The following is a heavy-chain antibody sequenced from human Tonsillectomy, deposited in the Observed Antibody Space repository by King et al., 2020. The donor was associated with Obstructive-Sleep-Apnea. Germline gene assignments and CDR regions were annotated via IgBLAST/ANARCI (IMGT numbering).Heavy chain of an antibody. CDR2: ISSSSSTI. V-gene: IGHV3-48*04. D-gene: IGHD2-2*01. CDR1: GFTFSSYS. J-gene: IGHJ6*02. CDR3: ARDREIVVVPAANDRYYYYYYGMDV. Sequence: VQLVESGGGLVQPGGSLRLSCAASGFTFSSYSMNWVRQAPGKGLEWFSYISSSSSTIYYADSVKGRFTISRDNAKNSLYLQMNSLRAEDTAVYYCARDREIVVVPAANDRYYYYYYGMDVWGQGTTVTVSS.